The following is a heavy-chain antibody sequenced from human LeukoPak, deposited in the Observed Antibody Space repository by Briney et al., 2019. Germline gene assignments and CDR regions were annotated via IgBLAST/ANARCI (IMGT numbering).Heavy chain of an antibody. CDR1: GGSIRSYY. V-gene: IGHV4-59*01. CDR2: IYYSGST. J-gene: IGHJ4*02. CDR3: ARSRDYYDSSGYYSRFDY. D-gene: IGHD3-22*01. Sequence: PSETLSLTCTVSGGSIRSYYWSWIRQPPGKGLEWSGYIYYSGSTNYNPSLKSRVTISVDTSKNQFSLKLSTVTAADTAVYYCARSRDYYDSSGYYSRFDYWGQGTLVTVSS.